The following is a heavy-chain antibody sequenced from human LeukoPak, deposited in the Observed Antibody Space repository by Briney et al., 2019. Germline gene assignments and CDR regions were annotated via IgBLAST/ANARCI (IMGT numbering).Heavy chain of an antibody. V-gene: IGHV4-38-2*02. CDR2: IYHSGST. Sequence: SETLSLTCTVSGYSISSGYYWGWIRQPPGKGLEWIGSIYHSGSTYYNPSLKSRVAISVDTSKNQFSLKLSSVTAADTAVYYCARAPNYGGNSDYFDYWGQGTLVTVSS. J-gene: IGHJ4*02. CDR3: ARAPNYGGNSDYFDY. CDR1: GYSISSGYY. D-gene: IGHD4-23*01.